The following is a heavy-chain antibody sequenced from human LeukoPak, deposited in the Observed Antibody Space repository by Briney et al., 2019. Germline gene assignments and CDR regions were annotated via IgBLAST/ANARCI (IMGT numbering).Heavy chain of an antibody. V-gene: IGHV3-64*01. CDR1: GFTFSIYA. CDR2: ITSNGGSA. Sequence: QSGGSLRLSCAASGFTFSIYAMHWVRQAPGKGLEYVSAITSNGGSAYYANSVKGRFTISRDNSKNTLYLQMGSLRAEDMAVYYCAREYCDSTTCYKTIDYWGQGTLVTVSS. J-gene: IGHJ4*02. CDR3: AREYCDSTTCYKTIDY. D-gene: IGHD2-2*02.